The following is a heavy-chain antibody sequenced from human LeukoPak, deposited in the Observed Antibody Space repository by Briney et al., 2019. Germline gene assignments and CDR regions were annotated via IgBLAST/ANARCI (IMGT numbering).Heavy chain of an antibody. J-gene: IGHJ4*02. CDR1: GLTFSSDA. D-gene: IGHD3-16*01. CDR3: ARNRDGLGL. V-gene: IGHV3-74*01. CDR2: INGDGTST. Sequence: GGSLRLSCAASGLTFSSDAMGWVRQASGKGLGWVSDINGDGTSTTYADSVKGRFTISRDNAKKTVYLQMNSLTSGDTAVYYCARNRDGLGLWGQGTLVTVSS.